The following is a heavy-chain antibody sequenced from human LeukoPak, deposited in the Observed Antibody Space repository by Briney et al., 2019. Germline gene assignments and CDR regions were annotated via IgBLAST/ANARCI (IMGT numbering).Heavy chain of an antibody. CDR1: GYTFTNYH. J-gene: IGHJ4*02. CDR3: ARTTSFTASGYDY. V-gene: IGHV1-8*03. D-gene: IGHD6-25*01. CDR2: MNPNNGDS. Sequence: GASVTVSCKASGYTFTNYHINWARQATGQGLEWMGWMNPNNGDSGYAQKFQGRVTITRDTSISTSYMELRSLRSDDTAVYFCARTTSFTASGYDYWGQGTLVTVSS.